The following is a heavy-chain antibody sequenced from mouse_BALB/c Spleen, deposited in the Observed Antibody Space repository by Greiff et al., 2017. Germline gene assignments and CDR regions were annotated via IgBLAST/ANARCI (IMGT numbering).Heavy chain of an antibody. CDR3: VLYERDYFDY. CDR2: IWWDDDT. CDR1: GFSLSTSGMG. D-gene: IGHD2-12*01. Sequence: QVTLKVSGPGILKPSQTLSLTCSFSGFSLSTSGMGVGWIRQPSGKGLAWLAHIWWDDDTYYNPSLKSQLTISKDTSRNQVFLKITSVDTADTATYYYVLYERDYFDYWGQGTTLTVSS. V-gene: IGHV8-8*01. J-gene: IGHJ2*01.